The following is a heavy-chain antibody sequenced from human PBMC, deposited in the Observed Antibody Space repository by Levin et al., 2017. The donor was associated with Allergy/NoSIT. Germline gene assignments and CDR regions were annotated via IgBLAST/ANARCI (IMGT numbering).Heavy chain of an antibody. D-gene: IGHD6-13*01. V-gene: IGHV4-34*01. CDR1: GGSFRGYY. CDR2: INHSGST. J-gene: IGHJ5*02. Sequence: SQTLSLTCAVYGGSFRGYYWSWIRQPPGKGLEWIGEINHSGSTNYNPSLKSRVTISVDTSKNQFSLKLSSVTAADTAVYYCARRWGYSSSHRGNWFDPWGQGTLVTVSS. CDR3: ARRWGYSSSHRGNWFDP.